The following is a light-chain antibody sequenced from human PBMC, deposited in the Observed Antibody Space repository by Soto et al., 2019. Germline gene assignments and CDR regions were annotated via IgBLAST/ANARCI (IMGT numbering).Light chain of an antibody. V-gene: IGLV2-14*03. Sequence: QSVLTQPASVSGSPGQSITISCTGTSSDVGGYKYVSWYQQHPGKAPKLMIYDVSNRPSGVSNRFSGSKSGNTASLIISGLQADDEADYYCSSYTSSSTWVIGGGTKLTVL. CDR3: SSYTSSSTWV. CDR2: DVS. J-gene: IGLJ3*02. CDR1: SSDVGGYKY.